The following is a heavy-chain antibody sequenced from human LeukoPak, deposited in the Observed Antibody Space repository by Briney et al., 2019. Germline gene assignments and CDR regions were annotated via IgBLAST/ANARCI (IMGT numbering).Heavy chain of an antibody. CDR1: GYTFTSYG. Sequence: GASVKVSCKASGYTFTSYGISWVRQAPGQGLEWMGWISAYNGNTNYAQKLQGRVTMTTDTSTSTAYMELRSLRSDDTAVYYCAKELKSDHQLLYEPGDFDIWGQGTMVTVSS. V-gene: IGHV1-18*01. J-gene: IGHJ3*02. CDR3: AKELKSDHQLLYEPGDFDI. D-gene: IGHD2-2*02. CDR2: ISAYNGNT.